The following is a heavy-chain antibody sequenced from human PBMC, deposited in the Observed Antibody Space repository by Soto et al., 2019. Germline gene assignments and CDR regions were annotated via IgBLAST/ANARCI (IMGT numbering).Heavy chain of an antibody. CDR2: ISAYNGNT. CDR3: ARDLVVGADYYFDY. D-gene: IGHD1-26*01. Sequence: GASVKVSCKASGDTFTSYGISWVRHAPGQGLEWMGWISAYNGNTNYAQKLQGRVTMTTDTSTSTAYMELRSLRSDDTAVYYCARDLVVGADYYFDYWGQGTLVTVSS. J-gene: IGHJ4*02. V-gene: IGHV1-18*01. CDR1: GDTFTSYG.